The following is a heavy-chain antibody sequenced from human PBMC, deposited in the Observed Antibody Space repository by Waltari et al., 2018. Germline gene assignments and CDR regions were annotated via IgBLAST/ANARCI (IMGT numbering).Heavy chain of an antibody. CDR3: ARGRGVGTYGMDV. J-gene: IGHJ6*02. CDR2: INHSGST. CDR1: GGSFSGYY. Sequence: QVQLQQWGAGLLKPSETLSLTCAVYGGSFSGYYWSWIRQSPGKGLEWIGEINHSGSTNYNPSLKSRVTISVDTSKNQFSLKLSSVTAADTAVYYCARGRGVGTYGMDVWGQGTTVTVSS. D-gene: IGHD3-10*01. V-gene: IGHV4-34*01.